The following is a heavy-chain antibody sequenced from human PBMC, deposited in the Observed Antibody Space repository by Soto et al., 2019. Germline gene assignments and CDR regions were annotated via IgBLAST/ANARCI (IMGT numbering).Heavy chain of an antibody. CDR1: GYTFTTYA. CDR3: ARDPAAAARYGMDV. D-gene: IGHD6-13*01. Sequence: GASVKVPCKASGYTFTTYAMHWVRQAPGQRLEWMGWINAGNGNTKYSQKFQGRVTITRDTSASTDYMELNSLRSEDTAVYYCARDPAAAARYGMDVWGQGTTVTVSS. J-gene: IGHJ6*02. V-gene: IGHV1-3*01. CDR2: INAGNGNT.